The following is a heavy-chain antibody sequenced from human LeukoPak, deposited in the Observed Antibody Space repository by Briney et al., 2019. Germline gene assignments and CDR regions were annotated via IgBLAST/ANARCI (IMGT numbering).Heavy chain of an antibody. CDR3: AKLSAKDYYSYMDV. D-gene: IGHD2-8*01. CDR1: GFTFSSYG. CDR2: IRYDGSNK. Sequence: PVRSLRLSCAASGFTFSSYGMHWVRQAPGKGLEWVAFIRYDGSNKYYADSVKGRFTISRDNSKNTLYLQMNSLRAEDTAVYYCAKLSAKDYYSYMDVWGKGTTVTVSS. V-gene: IGHV3-30*02. J-gene: IGHJ6*03.